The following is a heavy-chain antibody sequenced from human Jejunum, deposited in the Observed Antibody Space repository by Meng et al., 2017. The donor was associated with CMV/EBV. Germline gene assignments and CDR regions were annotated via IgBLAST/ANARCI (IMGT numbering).Heavy chain of an antibody. Sequence: AASGFTFSSCGMHWVRQVPGKGLEWVAFIQYDETTKYSAVSVKGRFSISRDNSKNTLFLQMNSLRAEDTAVYYCVKENKKLRGDYWGQGTLVTVSS. J-gene: IGHJ4*02. CDR3: VKENKKLRGDY. V-gene: IGHV3-30*02. CDR2: IQYDETTK. D-gene: IGHD1/OR15-1a*01. CDR1: GFTFSSCG.